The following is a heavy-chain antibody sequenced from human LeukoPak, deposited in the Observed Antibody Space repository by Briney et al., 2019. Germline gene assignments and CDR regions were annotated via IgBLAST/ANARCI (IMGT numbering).Heavy chain of an antibody. V-gene: IGHV1-3*01. Sequence: ASVKVSCKASRYTFTSYAIHWVRQAPGQRLEWMGWISAGNGNTKYSQNFQGRVTFISNTSATTAFMELSSLRSEDAAVYYCARELHVERDDYWGQGTLVTVSS. CDR1: RYTFTSYA. D-gene: IGHD1-1*01. CDR2: ISAGNGNT. J-gene: IGHJ4*02. CDR3: ARELHVERDDY.